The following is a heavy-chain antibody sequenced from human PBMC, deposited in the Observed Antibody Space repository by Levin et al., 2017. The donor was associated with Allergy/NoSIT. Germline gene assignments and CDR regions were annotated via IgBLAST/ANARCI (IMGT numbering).Heavy chain of an antibody. CDR1: GGSISSGGYY. CDR2: IYYSGST. D-gene: IGHD3-10*01. Sequence: SETLSLTCTVSGGSISSGGYYWSWIRQHPGKGLEWIGYIYYSGSTYYNPSLKSRVTISVDTSKNQFSLKLSSVTAADTAVYYCAAQGVRGVIRDYWGQGTLVTVSS. CDR3: AAQGVRGVIRDY. J-gene: IGHJ4*02. V-gene: IGHV4-31*03.